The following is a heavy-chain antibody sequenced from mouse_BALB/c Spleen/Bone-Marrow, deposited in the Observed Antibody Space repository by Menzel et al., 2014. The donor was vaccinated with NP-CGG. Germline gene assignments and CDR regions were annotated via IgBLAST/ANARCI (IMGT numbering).Heavy chain of an antibody. CDR2: ILPGSGGT. V-gene: IGHV1-9*01. CDR1: GYTFSSYW. Sequence: VQLQQSGAELMKPGASVKISCKATGYTFSSYWIEWVKQRPGHGLEWIGEILPGSGGTNYNEKFKGKATFTADTSSNTAYMQLNSPTSEDSAVYYCARSMDYWGQGTSVTVSS. J-gene: IGHJ4*01. CDR3: ARSMDY.